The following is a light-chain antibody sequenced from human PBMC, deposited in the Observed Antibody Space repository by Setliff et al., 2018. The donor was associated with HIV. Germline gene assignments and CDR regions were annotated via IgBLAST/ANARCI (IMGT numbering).Light chain of an antibody. V-gene: IGLV2-11*01. CDR3: CSYAGRYTYV. J-gene: IGLJ1*01. CDR2: DVS. CDR1: SSDVGSYNS. Sequence: QSALTQPRSVSGSPGQSVTISCTGTSSDVGSYNSVSWYQHHPGKAPKFMIYDVSKRPSGVPGRFSGSKSGNTASLTISGLQAEDEADYYCCSYAGRYTYVFGTGTKGHRP.